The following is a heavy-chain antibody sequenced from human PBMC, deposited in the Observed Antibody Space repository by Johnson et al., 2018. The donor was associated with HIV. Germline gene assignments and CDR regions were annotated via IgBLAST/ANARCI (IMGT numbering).Heavy chain of an antibody. CDR3: AKIWGDIAATGDAFDI. CDR2: IRSNGRDQ. D-gene: IGHD5-12*01. V-gene: IGHV3-30*02. Sequence: ESGGGVVQPGGSLRLSCVASGFTFTTYDFHWVRQAPGKGLEWVAFIRSNGRDQYYGDSVKGRFTISRDDSKNTVDLQMDSLRPEDTAVYYCAKIWGDIAATGDAFDIWGQGTMVTVSS. CDR1: GFTFTTYD. J-gene: IGHJ3*02.